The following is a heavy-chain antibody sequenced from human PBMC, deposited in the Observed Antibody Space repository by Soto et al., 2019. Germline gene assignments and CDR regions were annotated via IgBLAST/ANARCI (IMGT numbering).Heavy chain of an antibody. CDR3: GSVTNGGSGRFDL. J-gene: IGHJ1*01. V-gene: IGHV1-69*01. D-gene: IGHD2-8*01. CDR2: IIPLFGAT. CDR1: GGPFSTHG. Sequence: QVQLVQSGAEVKKPGSSVKVSCKASGGPFSTHGISWVRQAPGQGLEWMGGIIPLFGATNYAQNFQGRVTITADETTTNVYMELNSLKSQDTVFYYCGSVTNGGSGRFDLWGQGTLVTVSS.